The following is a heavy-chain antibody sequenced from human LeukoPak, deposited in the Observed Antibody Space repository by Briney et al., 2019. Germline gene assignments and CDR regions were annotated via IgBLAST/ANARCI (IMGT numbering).Heavy chain of an antibody. Sequence: GGSLRLSCAASGFTFSSNYMHWVGQAPGKGVGWVSRINTDGRDTTYAEFVKGRFTIYREKVKKTQYLQMNSLRAEDTAGYYCARALRSPGDSGLDYWGQGALVTVSS. CDR3: ARALRSPGDSGLDY. CDR1: GFTFSSNY. D-gene: IGHD3-10*01. J-gene: IGHJ4*02. CDR2: INTDGRDT. V-gene: IGHV3-74*03.